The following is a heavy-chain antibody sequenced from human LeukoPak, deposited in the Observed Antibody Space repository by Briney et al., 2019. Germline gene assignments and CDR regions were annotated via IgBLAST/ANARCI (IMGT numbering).Heavy chain of an antibody. D-gene: IGHD3-10*01. Sequence: ASVKVSCKASGYTFTGYYMHWVRQAPGQGLEWMGWINPNSGGTNYAQKFQGRVTMTRDTSISTAYMELSRLRSDDTAVYYCARAIPRMVRGVIPRAYWGQGTLVTVSS. CDR3: ARAIPRMVRGVIPRAY. CDR2: INPNSGGT. CDR1: GYTFTGYY. V-gene: IGHV1-2*02. J-gene: IGHJ4*02.